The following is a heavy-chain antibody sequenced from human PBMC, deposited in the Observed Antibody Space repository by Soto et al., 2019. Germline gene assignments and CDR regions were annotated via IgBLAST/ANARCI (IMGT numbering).Heavy chain of an antibody. CDR3: ARRVFGSSRSFDI. V-gene: IGHV3-23*01. Sequence: GGSLRLSCAASGFAFSSHPMSWVRQAPERGLEWVSGISDSGGLTYNADSVKGRFTISRDNSKNTLYLQMNSLRAEDTALYYCARRVFGSSRSFDIWGQGTMVT. CDR2: ISDSGGLT. CDR1: GFAFSSHP. D-gene: IGHD6-6*01. J-gene: IGHJ3*02.